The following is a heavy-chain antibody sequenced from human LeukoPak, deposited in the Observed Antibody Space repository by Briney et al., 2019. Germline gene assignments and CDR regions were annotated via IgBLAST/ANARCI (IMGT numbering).Heavy chain of an antibody. CDR1: GGSISSGGYS. J-gene: IGHJ3*02. D-gene: IGHD3-10*01. Sequence: SQTLSLTCAVSGGSISSGGYSWSWIRQPPGKGLEWIGYIYHSGSTYYNPSLKSRVTISVDRSKNQFSLKLSSVTAADTAVYYCARDLGVFDIWGQGTMVTVSS. CDR2: IYHSGST. V-gene: IGHV4-30-2*01. CDR3: ARDLGVFDI.